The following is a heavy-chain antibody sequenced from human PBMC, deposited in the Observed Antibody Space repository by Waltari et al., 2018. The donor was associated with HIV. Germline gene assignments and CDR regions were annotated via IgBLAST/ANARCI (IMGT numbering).Heavy chain of an antibody. CDR2: IYYSGST. D-gene: IGHD6-13*01. CDR1: GGPISSYY. V-gene: IGHV4-59*01. Sequence: QVQLQESGPGLVKPSETLSLTCTVSGGPISSYYWSWIRQPPGRGLEWIGYIYYSGSTNYNPSLKSRVTISVDTSKNQFSLKLSSVTAADTAVYYCARDRVAAAGTGYYYYSMDVWGQGTTVTVSS. J-gene: IGHJ6*02. CDR3: ARDRVAAAGTGYYYYSMDV.